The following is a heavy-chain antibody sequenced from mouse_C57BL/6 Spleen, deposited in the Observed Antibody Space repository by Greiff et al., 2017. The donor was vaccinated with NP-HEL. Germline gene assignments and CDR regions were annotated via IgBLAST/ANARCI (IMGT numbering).Heavy chain of an antibody. V-gene: IGHV1-85*01. J-gene: IGHJ3*01. CDR3: ARPYGSSWGFAY. Sequence: QVQLQQSGPELVKPGASVKLSCKASGYTFTSYDINWVKQRPGQGLEWIGWIYPRDGSPKYNEKFKGKATLTVDTSSSTAYMELHSLTSEDSAVYFCARPYGSSWGFAYWGQGTLVTVSA. CDR1: GYTFTSYD. D-gene: IGHD1-1*01. CDR2: IYPRDGSP.